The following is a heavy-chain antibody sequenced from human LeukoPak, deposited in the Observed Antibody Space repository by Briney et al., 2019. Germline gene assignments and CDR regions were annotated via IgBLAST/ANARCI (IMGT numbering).Heavy chain of an antibody. CDR3: AKRIAAAGKYYFDY. V-gene: IGHV3-48*01. J-gene: IGHJ4*02. CDR1: GFTFSSYG. CDR2: ISSSSSTI. Sequence: GGSLRLSCAASGFTFSSYGTNWVRQAPGKGLEWVSYISSSSSTIYYADSVKGRFTISRDNAKNSLYLQMNSLRVEDTAVYYCAKRIAAAGKYYFDYWGQGTLVTVSS. D-gene: IGHD6-13*01.